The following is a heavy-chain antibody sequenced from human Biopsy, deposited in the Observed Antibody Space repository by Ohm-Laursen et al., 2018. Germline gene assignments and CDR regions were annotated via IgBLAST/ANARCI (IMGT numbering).Heavy chain of an antibody. V-gene: IGHV1-18*01. Sequence: APVKVSCKASGYTFTNYGFSWVRQAPGQGLQWVGWITPYTGSTYYPQDFQGRVTMTTDTSTNTVYMELRSLRPDDTAVYYCAREGDAGYKYYWGQGTLVTVSS. CDR3: AREGDAGYKYY. J-gene: IGHJ4*02. CDR1: GYTFTNYG. CDR2: ITPYTGST. D-gene: IGHD1-14*01.